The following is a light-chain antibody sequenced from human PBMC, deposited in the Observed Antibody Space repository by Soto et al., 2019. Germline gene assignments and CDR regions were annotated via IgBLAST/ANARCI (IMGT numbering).Light chain of an antibody. V-gene: IGLV2-11*01. CDR1: NSDVGAYNY. CDR3: SSFAGSYTHV. CDR2: DVS. J-gene: IGLJ1*01. Sequence: QSVLTQPRSVSVSPGQAVTFSCTGTNSDVGAYNYVSWYRQHPDKAPKLIIYDVSKRPSGVPDRFSGSKSGNTASLTISGLQAEDEADYFCSSFAGSYTHVFGTGTKVTVL.